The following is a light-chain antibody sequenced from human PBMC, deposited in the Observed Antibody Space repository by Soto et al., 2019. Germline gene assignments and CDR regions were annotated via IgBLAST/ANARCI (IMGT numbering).Light chain of an antibody. CDR1: SSDVGSYNL. CDR3: CSYAGSSTWV. J-gene: IGLJ3*02. V-gene: IGLV2-23*01. CDR2: KGS. Sequence: QSALTQPASVSGSPGQSITISCTGTSSDVGSYNLVSWYQQHPGKAPKLMIYKGSKRPSGVSNRFSGSKSGNTASLTISGLQAEDEADHYCCSYAGSSTWVFGGGTKLTVL.